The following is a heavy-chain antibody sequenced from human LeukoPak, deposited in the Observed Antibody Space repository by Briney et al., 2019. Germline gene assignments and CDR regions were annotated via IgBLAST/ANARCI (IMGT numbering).Heavy chain of an antibody. V-gene: IGHV3-30-3*01. Sequence: GRSLRLSCAASGFTFSSYAMHLVRQAPGKGLEWVAVISYDGSNKYYADSVKGRFTISRDNSKNTLYLQMNSLRAEDTAVYYCARGRWLQPFDYWGQGTLVTVSS. CDR3: ARGRWLQPFDY. J-gene: IGHJ4*02. CDR2: ISYDGSNK. CDR1: GFTFSSYA. D-gene: IGHD5-12*01.